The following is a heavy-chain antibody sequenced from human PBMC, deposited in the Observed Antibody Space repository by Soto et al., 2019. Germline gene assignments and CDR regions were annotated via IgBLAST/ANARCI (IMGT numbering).Heavy chain of an antibody. CDR3: AREDDGGDRDYYGLDV. Sequence: QVQLQQSGPGLVKPSQTLSLTCTVSGGSISFDHYHWTWIRQPPGKGLEWIGYVHYSGSVLYNPSLQSRVSISVDTSKNQFSLKLSSVTAADTAVYFCAREDDGGDRDYYGLDVWGQGTTVTFSS. D-gene: IGHD2-21*02. CDR2: VHYSGSV. CDR1: GGSISFDHYH. J-gene: IGHJ6*02. V-gene: IGHV4-30-4*01.